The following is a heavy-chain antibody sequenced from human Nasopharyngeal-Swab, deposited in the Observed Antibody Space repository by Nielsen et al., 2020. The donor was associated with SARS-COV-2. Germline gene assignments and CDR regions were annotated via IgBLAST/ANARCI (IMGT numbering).Heavy chain of an antibody. CDR1: GASISSSAYY. CDR2: VDSSGST. CDR3: GRGACSITTCYENVDV. V-gene: IGHV4-61*08. D-gene: IGHD2-2*01. Sequence: SETLSLTCTVSGASISSSAYYWSWIRQPPGKGLEWIGCVDSSGSTNYKTSLKSRVTISVDTSKNQFSLNLSSVTAADTAVYYCGRGACSITTCYENVDVWGQGTTVTVSS. J-gene: IGHJ6*02.